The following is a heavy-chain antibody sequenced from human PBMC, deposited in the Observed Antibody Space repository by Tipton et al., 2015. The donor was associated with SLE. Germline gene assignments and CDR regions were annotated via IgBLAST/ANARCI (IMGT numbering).Heavy chain of an antibody. J-gene: IGHJ5*02. Sequence: TLSLTCTVSGASIVNGYWSWIRQPPGGGLEWIGYVSYTGSANYNPSLRSRVTTSMDTSRNQFSLRLSSVTAADTAMYYCARHTHFYEFWSDDPWGQGTLVIVSS. CDR1: GASIVNGY. CDR2: VSYTGSA. V-gene: IGHV4-59*08. D-gene: IGHD3-3*01. CDR3: ARHTHFYEFWSDDP.